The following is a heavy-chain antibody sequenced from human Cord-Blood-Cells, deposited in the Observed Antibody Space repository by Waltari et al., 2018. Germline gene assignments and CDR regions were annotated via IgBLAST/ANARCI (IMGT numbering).Heavy chain of an antibody. J-gene: IGHJ6*02. CDR1: GYTFTSYY. V-gene: IGHV1-46*01. CDR3: AKDRALYSSGWYYYYGMDV. Sequence: QVQLVQSGAEVKKPGASVKVSCKASGYTFTSYYMHWVGQAPGQGLEWMGIINPSGGSTSYAQKFQGRVTMTRDTSTSTVYMELSSLRSEDTAVYYCAKDRALYSSGWYYYYGMDVWGQGTTVTVSS. D-gene: IGHD6-19*01. CDR2: INPSGGST.